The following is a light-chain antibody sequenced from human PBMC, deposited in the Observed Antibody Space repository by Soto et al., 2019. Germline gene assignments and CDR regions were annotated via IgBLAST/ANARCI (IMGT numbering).Light chain of an antibody. Sequence: QSVLTQPPSVSGAPGQRVTISCIASSSDIGAGYDVHWYQQLPGTAPKLLIYGDNNRPSGVPDRFSGSKSGTSASLAITGLQAEDEADYYCQSYDSSLSAWVFGGGTKVTVL. CDR1: SSDIGAGYD. CDR2: GDN. V-gene: IGLV1-40*01. CDR3: QSYDSSLSAWV. J-gene: IGLJ3*02.